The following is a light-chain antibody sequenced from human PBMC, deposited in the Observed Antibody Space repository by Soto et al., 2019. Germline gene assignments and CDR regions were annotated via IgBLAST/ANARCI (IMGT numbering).Light chain of an antibody. V-gene: IGKV3-20*01. J-gene: IGKJ2*01. CDR3: QQYGSSPQT. CDR1: QSVSNNY. Sequence: VLTQSPGTLSLSPGERATLSCRASQSVSNNYLAWYQQKPGQAPRLLIYGASSRATGIPDRFSGSGSGTDFTLTISRLEPEDFAVYYCQQYGSSPQTFGQGTKVDI. CDR2: GAS.